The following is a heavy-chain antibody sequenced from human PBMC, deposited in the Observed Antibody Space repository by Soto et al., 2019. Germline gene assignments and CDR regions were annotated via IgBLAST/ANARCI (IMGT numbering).Heavy chain of an antibody. V-gene: IGHV6-1*01. Sequence: QVQLQQSGPGLVKPSQTLSITCAISGDRVSSNSAAWNWIRQSPSRGLEWLGRTYFDSIWYTDYAAAVNSRMTINVDTSKNHFSLNLISVTPEDTALYFCAGHYYVSGSYYSSFYYWGQGTLVTVSS. CDR3: AGHYYVSGSYYSSFYY. J-gene: IGHJ4*01. D-gene: IGHD3-10*01. CDR2: TYFDSIWYT. CDR1: GDRVSSNSAA.